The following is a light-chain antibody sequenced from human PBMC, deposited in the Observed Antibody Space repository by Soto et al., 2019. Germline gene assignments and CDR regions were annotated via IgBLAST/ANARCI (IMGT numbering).Light chain of an antibody. CDR3: AAWDDSLNGPL. J-gene: IGLJ3*02. CDR2: SNN. Sequence: QSVLTQPPSASGTPGQRVTISCSGSSSSIGSNTVNWYQQLPGMAPTLLIYSNNQRPSGVPDRFSGSKSGTSASLAVNGLQSEDEADYYCAAWDDSLNGPLFGGGTKPTVL. V-gene: IGLV1-44*01. CDR1: SSSIGSNT.